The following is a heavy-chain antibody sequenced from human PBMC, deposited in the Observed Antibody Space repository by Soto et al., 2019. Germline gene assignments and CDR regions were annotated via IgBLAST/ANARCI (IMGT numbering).Heavy chain of an antibody. J-gene: IGHJ6*02. CDR2: ISYSGST. V-gene: IGHV4-30-4*08. CDR3: ARTSLTIFGPSNDYYGMGV. Sequence: PSETLSLTCTVSGGSISRGGYYWSWIRQPPGKGLEWIGYISYSGSTHYSPSLKSRVSITVDTSKNQFSLNLASVSAEDTAVYYCARTSLTIFGPSNDYYGMGVWGQGTTVTVSS. D-gene: IGHD3-3*01. CDR1: GGSISRGGYY.